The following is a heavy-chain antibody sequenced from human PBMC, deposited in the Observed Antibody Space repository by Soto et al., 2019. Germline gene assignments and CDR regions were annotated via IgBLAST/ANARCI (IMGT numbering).Heavy chain of an antibody. V-gene: IGHV3-30*18. D-gene: IGHD5-18*01. J-gene: IGHJ2*01. CDR1: GFTFSSYG. CDR2: ISYDGSNK. CDR3: AKDWYSYGSWYFDL. Sequence: TGGSLRLSCAASGFTFSSYGMHWVRQAPGKGLEWVAVISYDGSNKYYADSVKGRFTISRDNSKNTLYLQMNSLRAEDTAVYYCAKDWYSYGSWYFDLWGRGTLITVSS.